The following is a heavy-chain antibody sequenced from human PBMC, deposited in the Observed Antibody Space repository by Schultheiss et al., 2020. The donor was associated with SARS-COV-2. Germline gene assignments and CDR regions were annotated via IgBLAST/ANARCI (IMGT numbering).Heavy chain of an antibody. CDR3: ARAYYGSGIFDY. CDR2: IYYSGTT. J-gene: IGHJ4*02. CDR1: GGSISAYS. D-gene: IGHD3-10*01. Sequence: SETLSLTCTVSGGSISAYSWSWVRQPPGKGLEWIGYIYYSGTTYYNPSLRSRVTLSVDTSKNQFSLKLSSVTAADTAVYYCARAYYGSGIFDYWGQGTLVTVSS. V-gene: IGHV4-59*12.